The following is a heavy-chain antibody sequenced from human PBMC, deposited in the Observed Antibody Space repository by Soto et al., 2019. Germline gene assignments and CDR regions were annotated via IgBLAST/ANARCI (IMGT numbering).Heavy chain of an antibody. Sequence: PGGSLRLSCAASGFSFSNFAVNWVRQAPGRGLEWVSTISGSGGTTYYADSVKGRFTISRDNSKDTLYLQMNSLRAEDTAVYFCVSQRTTVITQAYFDYWGPGALVTVSS. CDR1: GFSFSNFA. V-gene: IGHV3-23*01. CDR3: VSQRTTVITQAYFDY. J-gene: IGHJ4*02. CDR2: ISGSGGTT. D-gene: IGHD4-4*01.